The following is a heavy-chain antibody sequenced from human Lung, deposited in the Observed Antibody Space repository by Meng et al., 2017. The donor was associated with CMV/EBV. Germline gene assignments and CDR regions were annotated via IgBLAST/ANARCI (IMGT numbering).Heavy chain of an antibody. CDR1: GFTFSKYD. CDR2: ISYDGNNQ. Sequence: GGSLRLXCAGSGFTFSKYDMDWVRQAPGKGLEWVAFISYDGNNQYYADSVKGRFTISRDNSKNTLYLQMNSLRAEDTALYYCARAFPRSTSFGVVVDYWGQGTLVTVSS. CDR3: ARAFPRSTSFGVVVDY. D-gene: IGHD3-3*01. V-gene: IGHV3-30*04. J-gene: IGHJ4*02.